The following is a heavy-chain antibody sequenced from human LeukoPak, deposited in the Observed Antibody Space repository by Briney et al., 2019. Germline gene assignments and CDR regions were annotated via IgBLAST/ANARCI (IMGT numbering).Heavy chain of an antibody. CDR3: ARDRRSYGDYAAFDI. V-gene: IGHV4-38-2*02. CDR2: IYHSGST. J-gene: IGHJ3*02. Sequence: PSETLSLTCAVSGYSISSGYYWGWIRQPPGKGLEWIGSIYHSGSTYYNPSLKSRVTISVDTSKNQFSLKLSSVTAADTAVYYCARDRRSYGDYAAFDIWGQGTMVTVSS. D-gene: IGHD4-17*01. CDR1: GYSISSGYY.